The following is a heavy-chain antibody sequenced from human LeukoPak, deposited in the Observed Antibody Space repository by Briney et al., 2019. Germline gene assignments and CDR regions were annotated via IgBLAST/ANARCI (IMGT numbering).Heavy chain of an antibody. Sequence: SETLSLTCTVSGGSISSYYWSWIRQPPGKGLEWIGYIYYSGSTNYNPSLKSRVTISVDTSKNQFSLKLSSVTAADTAVYYCARDRDDFRPGAAYYYYGMDVWGQGTTVTVSS. CDR3: ARDRDDFRPGAAYYYYGMDV. CDR1: GGSISSYY. V-gene: IGHV4-59*12. J-gene: IGHJ6*02. D-gene: IGHD3-3*01. CDR2: IYYSGST.